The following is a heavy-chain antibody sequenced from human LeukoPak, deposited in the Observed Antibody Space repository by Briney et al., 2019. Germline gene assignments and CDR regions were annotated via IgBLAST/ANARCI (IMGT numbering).Heavy chain of an antibody. CDR1: GGSIHSYY. Sequence: PSETLSLTCTVSGGSIHSYYWSWIRQPPGKGLEWIGYISYSGSTYYNPSLKSRVTISLGTSKNQFSLRLTSVTAADTAMYYCARQGIAPTFFDYWGQGTLVTVSS. CDR2: ISYSGST. J-gene: IGHJ4*02. D-gene: IGHD6-13*01. V-gene: IGHV4-59*13. CDR3: ARQGIAPTFFDY.